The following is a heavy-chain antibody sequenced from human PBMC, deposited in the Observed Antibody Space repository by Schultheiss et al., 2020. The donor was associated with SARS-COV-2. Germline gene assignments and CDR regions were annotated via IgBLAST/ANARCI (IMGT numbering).Heavy chain of an antibody. Sequence: SETLSLTCTVSGGSISSYYWSWIRQPPGKGLEWIGEIYHSGSTNYNPSLKSRVTISVDKSKNQFSLKLSSVTAADTAVYYCARDQESDTAMAMGFWFDPWGQGTLVTVSS. CDR3: ARDQESDTAMAMGFWFDP. J-gene: IGHJ5*02. CDR1: GGSISSYY. V-gene: IGHV4-59*12. CDR2: IYHSGST. D-gene: IGHD5-18*01.